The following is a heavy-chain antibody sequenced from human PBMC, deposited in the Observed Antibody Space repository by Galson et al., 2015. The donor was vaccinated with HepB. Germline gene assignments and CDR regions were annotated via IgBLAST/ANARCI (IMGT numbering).Heavy chain of an antibody. CDR3: AKGRSLRGSYELDY. V-gene: IGHV3-30*18. CDR1: GFTFSSYG. Sequence: SLRLSCAASGFTFSSYGMHWVRQAPGKGLEWVAVISYDGSNKYYADSVKGRFTISRDNSKNTLYLQMNSLRAEDTAVYYCAKGRSLRGSYELDYWGQGTLVTVSS. J-gene: IGHJ4*02. CDR2: ISYDGSNK. D-gene: IGHD1-26*01.